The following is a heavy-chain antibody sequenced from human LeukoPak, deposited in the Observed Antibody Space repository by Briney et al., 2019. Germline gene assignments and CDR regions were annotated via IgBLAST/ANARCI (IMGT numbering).Heavy chain of an antibody. Sequence: PSETLSLTCTVSGGSISSSSYYWGWIRQPPGKGLEWIGSIYYSGSTYYNPSLKSRVTISVDTSKNQFSLKLSSVTAADTAVYYCASTIAVAGTFDYWGQGTQVTVSS. CDR2: IYYSGST. CDR1: GGSISSSSYY. CDR3: ASTIAVAGTFDY. V-gene: IGHV4-39*01. D-gene: IGHD6-19*01. J-gene: IGHJ4*02.